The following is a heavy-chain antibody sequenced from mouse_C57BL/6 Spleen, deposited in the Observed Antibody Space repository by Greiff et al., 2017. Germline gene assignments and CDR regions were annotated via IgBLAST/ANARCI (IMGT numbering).Heavy chain of an antibody. CDR1: GYTFTDYE. Sequence: VKLQESGAELVRPGASVTLSCKASGYTFTDYEMHWVKQTPVHGLEWIGAIDPETGGTAYNQKFKGKAILTADKSSSTAYMELRSLTSEDSAVYYCTRLGYGYDYWGQGTTLTVSS. CDR3: TRLGYGYDY. D-gene: IGHD2-2*01. V-gene: IGHV1-15*01. CDR2: IDPETGGT. J-gene: IGHJ2*01.